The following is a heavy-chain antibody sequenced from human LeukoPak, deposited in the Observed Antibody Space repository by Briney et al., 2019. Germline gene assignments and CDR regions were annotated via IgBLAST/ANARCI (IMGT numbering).Heavy chain of an antibody. D-gene: IGHD1-26*01. CDR2: IYYSGST. V-gene: IGHV4-39*01. Sequence: PSETLSLTCTVSGGSISSSSYYWGWIRQPPGTGLEWIVSIYYSGSTYYNPSLKSRVTISVDTSKNQFSLKLSSVTAADTAVYYCARHLGGSYYYYYYMDVWGKGTTVTISS. J-gene: IGHJ6*03. CDR1: GGSISSSSYY. CDR3: ARHLGGSYYYYYYMDV.